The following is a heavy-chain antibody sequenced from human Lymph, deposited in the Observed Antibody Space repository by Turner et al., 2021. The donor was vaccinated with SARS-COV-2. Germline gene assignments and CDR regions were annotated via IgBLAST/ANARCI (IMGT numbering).Heavy chain of an antibody. CDR1: GFTLSSYA. V-gene: IGHV3-30*04. Sequence: VQLVECGGGGVQPGRSLRLSCTASGFTLSSYAMHLVRQAPGKGLEWVSLISYDGSNNYYADSVEGRFTISRDNSKNTLYLQMNSLRTEDTAVYYCAREMGSGSDYWGQGTLVTVSS. CDR3: AREMGSGSDY. CDR2: ISYDGSNN. J-gene: IGHJ4*02. D-gene: IGHD3-10*01.